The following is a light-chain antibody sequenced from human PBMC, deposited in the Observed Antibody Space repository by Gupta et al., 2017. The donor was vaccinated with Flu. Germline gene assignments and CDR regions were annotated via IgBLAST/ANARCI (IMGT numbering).Light chain of an antibody. V-gene: IGLV1-47*01. CDR3: ASWGAGGWV. Sequence: QSVLTQPPSVSETPGQRVTISCSGSTSNIGTNYVYWYQQVPGAAPRLLIYKSNQRPSGVPDRFSAFKSGTSASLAISGLRSADEADYYCASWGAGGWVFGGGTKLTVL. CDR1: TSNIGTNY. J-gene: IGLJ3*02. CDR2: KSN.